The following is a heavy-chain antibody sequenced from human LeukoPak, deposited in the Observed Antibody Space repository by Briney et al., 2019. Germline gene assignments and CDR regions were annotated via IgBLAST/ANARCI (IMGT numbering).Heavy chain of an antibody. Sequence: GASVKVSCKASGYTFNIYGVSWVRQAPGQGLEWMGWISAYNGNTNYARKFQGRVTITADTSTDTAYMELSSLRSEDTAVYYCATGPGEGGNRYFDYWGQGTLVTVSS. D-gene: IGHD4-23*01. CDR2: ISAYNGNT. CDR3: ATGPGEGGNRYFDY. V-gene: IGHV1-18*01. J-gene: IGHJ4*02. CDR1: GYTFNIYG.